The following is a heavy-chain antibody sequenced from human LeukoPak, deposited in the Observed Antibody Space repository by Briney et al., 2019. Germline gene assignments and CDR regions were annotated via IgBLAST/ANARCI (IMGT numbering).Heavy chain of an antibody. Sequence: SQTLSLTFAISGDSVSNNSAAWNWISQSPSRGLEWLGRTYYRSTWYNDYALSVKSRMTINPDTSKNQFSLQLNSVTPEDTAVYYCARSLTGRRDFDYWGQGTLVTVSS. CDR2: TYYRSTWYN. V-gene: IGHV6-1*01. J-gene: IGHJ4*02. CDR3: ARSLTGRRDFDY. CDR1: GDSVSNNSAA. D-gene: IGHD1-1*01.